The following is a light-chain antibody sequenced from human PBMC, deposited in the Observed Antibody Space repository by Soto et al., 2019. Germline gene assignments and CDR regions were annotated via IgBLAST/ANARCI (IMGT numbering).Light chain of an antibody. V-gene: IGKV3-20*01. CDR1: QIVASNY. Sequence: EIVLTQSPGTLSLSPGDRATLSCRASQIVASNYLAWYQQKPGQAPRLLFSGASSRATDIPDRFSASGSGTDFTLTISRLEPEDIAVYYCHQYGYPGTFGQGTKLEIK. J-gene: IGKJ2*01. CDR2: GAS. CDR3: HQYGYPGT.